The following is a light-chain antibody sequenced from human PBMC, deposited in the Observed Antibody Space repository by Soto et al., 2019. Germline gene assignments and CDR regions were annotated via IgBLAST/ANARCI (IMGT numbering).Light chain of an antibody. V-gene: IGKV1-9*01. CDR3: QQFNNYPALS. CDR2: TAS. Sequence: IHLTQSPSSRSASVGERVTITCRAGQGISSYLAWYQQKPGKAPKLLIYTASTLQSGVPSRFSGSGSGTDFTLTISSLQPEDFATYYCQQFNNYPALSFGGGTKVDIK. J-gene: IGKJ4*01. CDR1: QGISSY.